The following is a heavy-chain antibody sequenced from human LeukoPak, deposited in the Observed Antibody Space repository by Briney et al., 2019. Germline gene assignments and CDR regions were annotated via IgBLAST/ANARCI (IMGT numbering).Heavy chain of an antibody. CDR3: ARGDRTASLVIFDY. D-gene: IGHD3-3*02. CDR2: ISSSGNYI. CDR1: GFTFRSYT. Sequence: GGSLRLSCAASGFTFRSYTMNWVRQAPGKGLEWISSISSSGNYIYYADSVKGRFTISKDNAQNSLYLQMNSLRAEDTAVYYCARGDRTASLVIFDYWGQGTLVTDSS. V-gene: IGHV3-21*01. J-gene: IGHJ4*02.